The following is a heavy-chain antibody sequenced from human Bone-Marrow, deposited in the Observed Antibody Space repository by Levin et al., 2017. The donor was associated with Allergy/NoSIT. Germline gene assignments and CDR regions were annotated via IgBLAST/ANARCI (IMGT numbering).Heavy chain of an antibody. CDR2: IFFDGSEK. D-gene: IGHD1-14*01. CDR3: AREGPFYENMPFREPNAFNL. V-gene: IGHV3-30-3*01. J-gene: IGHJ3*01. CDR1: GFSFDRHS. Sequence: GESLKISCADSGFSFDRHSMHWVRQAPGKGLEWVANIFFDGSEKYYADSVKGRFTISRDNRKNTLYLQMDSPRPEDTAVYYCAREGPFYENMPFREPNAFNLWGQGTMVTVSA.